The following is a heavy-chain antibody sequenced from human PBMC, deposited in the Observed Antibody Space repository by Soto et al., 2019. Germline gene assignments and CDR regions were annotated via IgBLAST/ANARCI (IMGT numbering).Heavy chain of an antibody. D-gene: IGHD4-17*01. CDR3: ARDYGGNLAYYYYGMDV. CDR1: GYTFTSYD. CDR2: MNPNSGNT. Sequence: ASVKVSCKASGYTFTSYDINWVRQATGQGLEWMGWMNPNSGNTGYAQKFQGRVTMTRNTSISTAYMELSSLRSEDTAVYYCARDYGGNLAYYYYGMDVWGQGTTVTVSS. J-gene: IGHJ6*02. V-gene: IGHV1-8*01.